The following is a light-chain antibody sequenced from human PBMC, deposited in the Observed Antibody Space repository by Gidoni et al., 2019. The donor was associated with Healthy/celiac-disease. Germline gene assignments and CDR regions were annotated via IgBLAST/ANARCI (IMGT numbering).Light chain of an antibody. V-gene: IGKV3-20*01. Sequence: EIVLTQSPGTLSLSPGDRATLSCRASQSVSSSYLAWYQQKPGQAPRLLIYGASSRATGIPDRFSGSGSGTDFTLTISRLEPEDFAVYYCQQYGSSPTFXQXTKVEIK. CDR2: GAS. J-gene: IGKJ1*01. CDR3: QQYGSSPT. CDR1: QSVSSSY.